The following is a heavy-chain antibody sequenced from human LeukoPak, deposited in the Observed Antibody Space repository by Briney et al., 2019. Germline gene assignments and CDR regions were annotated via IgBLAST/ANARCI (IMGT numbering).Heavy chain of an antibody. V-gene: IGHV1-2*02. J-gene: IGHJ3*02. CDR2: INPNSGGT. D-gene: IGHD3-22*01. Sequence: ASVKVSCKASGYTFTGYYMHWVRQAPGQGLEWMGWINPNSGGTNYAQKFQGRVTMTTDTSTSTAYMELRSLRSDDTAVYYCATSDSHYYDSSGSSFDIWGQGTMVTVSS. CDR1: GYTFTGYY. CDR3: ATSDSHYYDSSGSSFDI.